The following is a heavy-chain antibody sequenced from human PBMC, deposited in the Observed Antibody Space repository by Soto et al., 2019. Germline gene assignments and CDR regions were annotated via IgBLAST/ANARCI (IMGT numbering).Heavy chain of an antibody. CDR2: MNPNSGNT. CDR1: GYTFTSYD. Sequence: ASVKVSCKASGYTFTSYDINCVRQATGQVLEWMGWMNPNSGNTGYAQKFQGRVTMTRNTSISTAYMELSSLRSEDTAVYYCAISYYYDSSGYYYVWPYWGQGTLVTVSS. D-gene: IGHD3-22*01. J-gene: IGHJ4*02. V-gene: IGHV1-8*01. CDR3: AISYYYDSSGYYYVWPY.